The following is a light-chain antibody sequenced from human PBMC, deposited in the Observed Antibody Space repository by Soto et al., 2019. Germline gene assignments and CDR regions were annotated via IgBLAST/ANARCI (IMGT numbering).Light chain of an antibody. CDR2: DVN. CDR1: SSDIGAGYR. CDR3: ASYTRTTTLV. V-gene: IGLV1-40*01. J-gene: IGLJ2*01. Sequence: QSVLTQPPSVSGAPGERVTISCTGSSSDIGAGYRVRWYQQVPGTAPKLVIYDVNNRPSGISYRFSGSKSGNTASLTISGLQAEDEADYYCASYTRTTTLVFGGGTKLTVL.